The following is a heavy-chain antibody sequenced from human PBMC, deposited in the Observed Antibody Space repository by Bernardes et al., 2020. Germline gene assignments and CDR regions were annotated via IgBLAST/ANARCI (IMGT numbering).Heavy chain of an antibody. CDR3: ARVGPDDYGDYLDFQH. CDR1: GGTFSSYA. Sequence: SVKVSCKASGGTFSSYAISWVRQAPGQGLEWMGGIIPIFGTANYAQKFQGRVTITADESTSTAYMELSSLRSEDTAVYYCARVGPDDYGDYLDFQHWGQGTLVTVSS. V-gene: IGHV1-69*13. J-gene: IGHJ1*01. D-gene: IGHD4-17*01. CDR2: IIPIFGTA.